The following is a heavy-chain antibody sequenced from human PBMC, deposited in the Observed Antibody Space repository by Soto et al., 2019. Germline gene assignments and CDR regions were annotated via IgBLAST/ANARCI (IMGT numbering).Heavy chain of an antibody. J-gene: IGHJ5*02. Sequence: SETLSLTCAVYGGSFSGYYWSWIRQPPGKGLEWIGEINHSGSTNYNPSLKSRVTISVDTSKNQFSLKLSSVTAADTAVYYCARERRGYSYGYVGPAGNWFDPWGQGTLVTVSS. CDR1: GGSFSGYY. CDR3: ARERRGYSYGYVGPAGNWFDP. D-gene: IGHD5-18*01. V-gene: IGHV4-34*01. CDR2: INHSGST.